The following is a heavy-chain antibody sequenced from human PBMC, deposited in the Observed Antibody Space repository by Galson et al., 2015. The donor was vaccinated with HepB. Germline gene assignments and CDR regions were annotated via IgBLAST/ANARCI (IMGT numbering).Heavy chain of an antibody. D-gene: IGHD4-17*01. J-gene: IGHJ4*02. CDR3: TTDPYGDDY. Sequence: SLRLSCAASGFTFSSYAMSWVRQAPGKGLEWVSAISGSGGSAYYADSVKGRFTISRDNSKNTLYLQMNSLKTEDTAVYYCTTDPYGDDYWGQGTLVTVSS. CDR2: ISGSGGSA. V-gene: IGHV3-23*01. CDR1: GFTFSSYA.